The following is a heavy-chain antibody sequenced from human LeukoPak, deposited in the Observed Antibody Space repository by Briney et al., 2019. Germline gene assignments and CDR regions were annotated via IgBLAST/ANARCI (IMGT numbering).Heavy chain of an antibody. CDR3: ARVYKEYSSGYYYYMDV. D-gene: IGHD6-19*01. V-gene: IGHV4-39*07. J-gene: IGHJ6*03. Sequence: PSETLSLTCTVSGGSISSSSYYWGWIRQPPGKGLEWIGSIYYSGSTNYNPSLKSRVTISVDTSKNQFSLKLSSVTAADTAVYYCARVYKEYSSGYYYYMDVWGKGTTVTISS. CDR1: GGSISSSSYY. CDR2: IYYSGST.